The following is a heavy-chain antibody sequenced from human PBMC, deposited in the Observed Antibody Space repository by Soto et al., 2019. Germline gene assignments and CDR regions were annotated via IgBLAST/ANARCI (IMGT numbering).Heavy chain of an antibody. CDR3: ARDDGEQWLVGDY. Sequence: QVQLVESGGGVVQPGRSLRLSCAASGFTFSSYGMHWVRQAPGKGLEWVAVIWYDGSNKYYADSVKGRFTISRDNSKNTLYLQINSLRAEDTAVYYCARDDGEQWLVGDYWGQGTLVTVSS. J-gene: IGHJ4*02. CDR1: GFTFSSYG. V-gene: IGHV3-33*01. D-gene: IGHD6-19*01. CDR2: IWYDGSNK.